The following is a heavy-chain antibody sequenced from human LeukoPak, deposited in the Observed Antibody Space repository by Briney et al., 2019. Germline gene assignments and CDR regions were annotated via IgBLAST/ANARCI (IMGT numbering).Heavy chain of an antibody. CDR3: ARDEWYQLLWVDYYYYGMDV. J-gene: IGHJ6*02. Sequence: PGGSLRLSCAASGLTFSSHWMNWVRQAPGKGLEWVSSISSSSSYIYYADSVKGRFTISRDNAKNSLYLQMNSLRAEDTAVYYCARDEWYQLLWVDYYYYGMDVWGQGTTVTVSS. V-gene: IGHV3-21*01. CDR2: ISSSSSYI. CDR1: GLTFSSHW. D-gene: IGHD2-2*01.